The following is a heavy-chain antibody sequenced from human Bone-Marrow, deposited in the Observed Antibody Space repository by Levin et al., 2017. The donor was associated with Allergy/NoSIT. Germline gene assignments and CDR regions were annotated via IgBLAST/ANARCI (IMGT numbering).Heavy chain of an antibody. CDR1: GFTVSSNY. CDR2: IYSGGST. J-gene: IGHJ4*02. CDR3: ASRTSGWSFFDY. V-gene: IGHV3-66*01. Sequence: GGSLRLSCAASGFTVSSNYMSWVRQAPGKGLEWVSVIYSGGSTYYAASVKGRFTISRDNSKNTLYLQMNSLRAEDTAVYYCASRTSGWSFFDYWGQGTLVTVSS. D-gene: IGHD6-19*01.